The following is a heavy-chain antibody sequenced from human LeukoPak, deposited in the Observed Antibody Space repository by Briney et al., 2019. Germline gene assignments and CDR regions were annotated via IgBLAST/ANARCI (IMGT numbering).Heavy chain of an antibody. Sequence: ASVKVSCKASDYPFTNFGVSWVRQAPGQGLEWMGWISGYNSKTHYPQKFQGRVTMTTDTSTTTAYMELRTLRSDDTAVYYCARVLIVEDSESHYFDYWGQGTLVTVTS. CDR3: ARVLIVEDSESHYFDY. D-gene: IGHD1-26*01. CDR2: ISGYNSKT. CDR1: DYPFTNFG. V-gene: IGHV1-18*01. J-gene: IGHJ4*02.